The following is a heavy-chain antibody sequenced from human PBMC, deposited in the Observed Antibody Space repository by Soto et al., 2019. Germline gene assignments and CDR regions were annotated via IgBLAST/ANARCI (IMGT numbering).Heavy chain of an antibody. Sequence: ASVKVSCKASGYTFTSYAMHWVRQAPGQGLEWMGIINPTSGNTTYAQNFQGRVTMTRDTSTDTVYMELSSLRSDDTAVYYCARPGLGGTYSHWGQGTLVTVSS. CDR3: ARPGLGGTYSH. D-gene: IGHD1-26*01. J-gene: IGHJ4*02. V-gene: IGHV1-46*03. CDR1: GYTFTSYA. CDR2: INPTSGNT.